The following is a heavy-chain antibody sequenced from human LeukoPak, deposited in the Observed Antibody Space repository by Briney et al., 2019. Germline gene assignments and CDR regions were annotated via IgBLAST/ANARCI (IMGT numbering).Heavy chain of an antibody. J-gene: IGHJ3*02. V-gene: IGHV4-38-2*02. Sequence: KPSETLSLTCTVSGYSISSGYYWGWIRQPPGKGLEWIGSIYYSGSTYYNPSLKSRVTISVDTSKNQFSLKLSSVTAADTAVYYCAREFSGSYFGFSPDAFDIWGQGTMVTVSS. CDR2: IYYSGST. D-gene: IGHD1-26*01. CDR1: GYSISSGYY. CDR3: AREFSGSYFGFSPDAFDI.